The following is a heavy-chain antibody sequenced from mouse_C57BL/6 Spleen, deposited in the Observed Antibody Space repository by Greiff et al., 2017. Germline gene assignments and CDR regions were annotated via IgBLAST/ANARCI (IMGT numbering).Heavy chain of an antibody. CDR1: GFNIKDYY. J-gene: IGHJ4*01. CDR3: TPYGSSYDAMDY. D-gene: IGHD1-1*01. V-gene: IGHV14-1*01. Sequence: VQLQQSGAELVRPGASVKLSCTASGFNIKDYYMHWVKQRPEQGLEWIGRIDPEDGDTEYAPKFQGKATMTADTSSNTAYLQLSSLTSEDTAVYYCTPYGSSYDAMDYWGQGTSVTVSS. CDR2: IDPEDGDT.